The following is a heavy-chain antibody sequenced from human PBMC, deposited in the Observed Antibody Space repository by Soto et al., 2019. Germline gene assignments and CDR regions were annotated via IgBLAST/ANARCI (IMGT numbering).Heavy chain of an antibody. D-gene: IGHD6-19*01. CDR1: GFTFSSYG. CDR2: IWYDGSNK. Sequence: GGSLRLSCAASGFTFSSYGMHWVRQAPGKGLEWVAVIWYDGSNKYYADSVKGRFTISRDNSKNTLYLQMNSLRAEDTAVYYCARAKVAGTNYGMDVWGQGTTVTVSS. V-gene: IGHV3-33*01. J-gene: IGHJ6*02. CDR3: ARAKVAGTNYGMDV.